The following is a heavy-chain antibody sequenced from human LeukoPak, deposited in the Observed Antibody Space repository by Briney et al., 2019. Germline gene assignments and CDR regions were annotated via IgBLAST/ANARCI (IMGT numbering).Heavy chain of an antibody. D-gene: IGHD2-15*01. CDR2: IYHSGST. Sequence: SETLSLTCTVSGGSISSYYWSWVRQPPGKGLEWIGYIYHSGSTNYKPSLKSRVTISVDTSKNQFSLKLSSVTAADTAVYYCARTTEGYCRGRSCYSYYYYMDVWGKGTTVTVSS. CDR3: ARTTEGYCRGRSCYSYYYYMDV. V-gene: IGHV4-59*01. J-gene: IGHJ6*03. CDR1: GGSISSYY.